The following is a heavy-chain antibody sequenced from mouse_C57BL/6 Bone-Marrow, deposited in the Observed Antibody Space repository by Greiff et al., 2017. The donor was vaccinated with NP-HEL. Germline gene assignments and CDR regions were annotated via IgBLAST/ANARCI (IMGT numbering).Heavy chain of an antibody. CDR3: ARIYYDYDGAMDY. CDR1: GYTFTSYW. Sequence: QVQLKQPGAELVKPGASVKMSCKASGYTFTSYWITWVKQRPGQGLEWIGDIYPGSGSTNYNEKFKSKATLTVDTSSSTAYMQLSSLTSEDSAVYYCARIYYDYDGAMDYWGQGTSVTVSS. J-gene: IGHJ4*01. CDR2: IYPGSGST. V-gene: IGHV1-55*01. D-gene: IGHD2-4*01.